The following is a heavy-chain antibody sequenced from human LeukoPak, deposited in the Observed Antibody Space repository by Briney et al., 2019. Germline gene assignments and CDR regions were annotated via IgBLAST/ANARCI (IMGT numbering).Heavy chain of an antibody. CDR2: INHSGST. Sequence: PSETLSLTCAVYGGSFSGYYWSWIRQPPGKGLEWIQEINHSGSTNYNPSLKSRVTISVDTSKNQFSLKLSSVTAADTAVYYCARSGRIAAAGTVYYYMDVWGKGTTVTVSS. CDR1: GGSFSGYY. J-gene: IGHJ6*03. CDR3: ARSGRIAAAGTVYYYMDV. D-gene: IGHD6-13*01. V-gene: IGHV4-34*01.